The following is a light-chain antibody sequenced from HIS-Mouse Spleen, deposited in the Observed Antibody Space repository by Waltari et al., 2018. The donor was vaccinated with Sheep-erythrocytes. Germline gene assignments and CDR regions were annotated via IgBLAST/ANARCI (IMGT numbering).Light chain of an antibody. CDR3: CSYAGSSTPWV. J-gene: IGLJ3*02. CDR1: SSDVGSSNL. CDR2: EGS. Sequence: QSALTQPASVSGSPGPSITISCTGTSSDVGSSNLASWYQQHPPKAPKLMIYEGSKRPSGVSNRFSGSKSGNTASLTISGLQAEDEADYYCCSYAGSSTPWVFGGGTKLTVL. V-gene: IGLV2-23*01.